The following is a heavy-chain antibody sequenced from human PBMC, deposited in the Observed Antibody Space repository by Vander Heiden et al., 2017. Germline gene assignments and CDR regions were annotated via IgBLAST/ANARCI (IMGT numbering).Heavy chain of an antibody. D-gene: IGHD3-10*01. CDR2: IKQDGSEK. CDR1: GFTFRSYW. Sequence: EVQLVESGGGLVQPGGSLRLSCAASGFTFRSYWMSWVRQAPGKGLEWVANIKQDGSEKYYVDSVKGRFTISRDNAKNSLYLQMNSLRAEDTAVYYCARDWGGGHFYYYYGMDVWGQGTTVTVSS. CDR3: ARDWGGGHFYYYYGMDV. V-gene: IGHV3-7*01. J-gene: IGHJ6*02.